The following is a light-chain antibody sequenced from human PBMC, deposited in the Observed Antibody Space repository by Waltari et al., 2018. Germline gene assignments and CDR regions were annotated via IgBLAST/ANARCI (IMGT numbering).Light chain of an antibody. CDR3: CSYAGSGIYV. CDR1: NSDVGSYEP. Sequence: QSALTRPASESRSPGHANTTPSTGTNSDVGSYEPVLWHQQYPGKAPKLIIYEVYKRPSEVSNRFSGSKSGNTASLTISGLQADDEADYYCCSYAGSGIYVFGTGSQVTVL. J-gene: IGLJ1*01. CDR2: EVY. V-gene: IGLV2-23*02.